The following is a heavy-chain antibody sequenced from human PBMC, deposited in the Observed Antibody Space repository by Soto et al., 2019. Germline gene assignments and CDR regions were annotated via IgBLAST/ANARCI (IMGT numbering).Heavy chain of an antibody. CDR3: ADAQAVVTRCYDGMYV. V-gene: IGHV3-23*01. J-gene: IGHJ6*02. CDR1: GFTFSSYA. D-gene: IGHD2-21*02. CDR2: ISGSGGST. Sequence: EVQLLESGEGLVQPGGSLRLSCAASGFTFSSYAMSWVRQAPGKGLEWVSAISGSGGSTYYADSVKGRFTISRDNSKRATYVDMHSGGAEDTGVYYWADAQAVVTRCYDGMYVCGQGTTVTVSS.